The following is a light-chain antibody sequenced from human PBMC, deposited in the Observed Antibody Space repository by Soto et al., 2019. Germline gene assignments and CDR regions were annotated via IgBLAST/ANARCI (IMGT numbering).Light chain of an antibody. J-gene: IGKJ1*01. Sequence: IQMTQSPSTLSASVGDRVTITCRASQSISRWFAWYQQKPGKAPNLLIYDVSSLESEVPSRFSGSGSGTEFTLTISSLQPDDSANYYCQQYNTFWTFGQGTKVDIK. CDR1: QSISRW. CDR3: QQYNTFWT. V-gene: IGKV1-5*01. CDR2: DVS.